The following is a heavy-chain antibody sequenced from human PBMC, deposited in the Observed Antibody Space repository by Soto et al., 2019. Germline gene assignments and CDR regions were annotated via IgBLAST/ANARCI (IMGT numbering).Heavy chain of an antibody. CDR1: AGTFSSYA. Sequence: SGKVCCKASAGTFSSYAISWVRQAPGQGLEWMGGIIPIFGTANYAQKFQGRVTITADESTSTAYMELSSLRSEDTAVYYCARGTDCSSTSCYLDYYYGMDVWVQGTTVTVSS. J-gene: IGHJ6*02. CDR2: IIPIFGTA. V-gene: IGHV1-69*13. CDR3: ARGTDCSSTSCYLDYYYGMDV. D-gene: IGHD2-2*01.